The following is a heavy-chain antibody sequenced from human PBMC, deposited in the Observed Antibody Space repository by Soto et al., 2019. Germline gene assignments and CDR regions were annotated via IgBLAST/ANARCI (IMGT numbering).Heavy chain of an antibody. CDR1: GGSISSGGYS. Sequence: PSETLSLTCAVSGGSISSGGYSWSWIRQPPGKGLEWIGYIYHSGSTYYNPSLKSRVTISVDRSKNQFSLKLSSVNAAETAVKCCARDRYYYYSSGYYSDAFDTGGQGKMAPASS. J-gene: IGHJ3*02. V-gene: IGHV4-30-2*01. CDR3: ARDRYYYYSSGYYSDAFDT. D-gene: IGHD3-22*01. CDR2: IYHSGST.